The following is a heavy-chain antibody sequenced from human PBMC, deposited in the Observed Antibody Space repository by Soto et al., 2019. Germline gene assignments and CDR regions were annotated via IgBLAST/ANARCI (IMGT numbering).Heavy chain of an antibody. CDR1: GITFSNYG. CDR2: IAYDGSSK. Sequence: QVQLVESGGGVVQPGKSLRLSCAASGITFSNYGMHWVRQAPGRGLEWLAVIAYDGSSKYYAESVRGRFTISRDNARNTVFLQMNSLRGEDTAVYYCARRGTAALGTSRNDHFDSWGQGALFTVSS. J-gene: IGHJ4*02. V-gene: IGHV3-30*03. CDR3: ARRGTAALGTSRNDHFDS. D-gene: IGHD1-1*01.